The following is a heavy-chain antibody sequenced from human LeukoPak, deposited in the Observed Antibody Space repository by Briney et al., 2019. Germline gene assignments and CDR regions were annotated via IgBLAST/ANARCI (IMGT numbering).Heavy chain of an antibody. CDR1: CFNVSSNY. D-gene: IGHD1-26*01. V-gene: IGHV3-53*01. J-gene: IGHJ4*02. CDR3: AIATVGTTWSWGGHCDY. CDR2: FYSGGET. Sequence: PGAPLRFSCTASCFNVSSNYMSWVRQPAGKLLEWVSVFYSGGETYYTDSVKGRFTISRDNSKNTLLLQMNSLRAEDTALYYCAIATVGTTWSWGGHCDYWGQGALVTVAS.